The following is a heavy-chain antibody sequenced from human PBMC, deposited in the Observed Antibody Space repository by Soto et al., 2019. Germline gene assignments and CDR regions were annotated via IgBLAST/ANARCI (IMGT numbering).Heavy chain of an antibody. CDR3: ASMYSSGSDYFDY. CDR1: GGSFSGYY. J-gene: IGHJ4*02. V-gene: IGHV4-34*01. Sequence: PSETLSLTCAVYGGSFSGYYWSWIRQPPGKGLEWIGSIYYSGSTYYNPSLKSRVTISVDTSKNQFSLKLSSVTAADTAVYYCASMYSSGSDYFDYWGQGTLVTVSS. CDR2: IYYSGST. D-gene: IGHD6-19*01.